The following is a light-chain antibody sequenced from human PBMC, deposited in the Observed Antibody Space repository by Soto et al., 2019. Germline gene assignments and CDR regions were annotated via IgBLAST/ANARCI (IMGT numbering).Light chain of an antibody. CDR1: QGIRND. V-gene: IGKV1-6*01. J-gene: IGKJ1*01. CDR2: AAS. Sequence: AIQLTQSPSSLSASVGDRVTITCRASQGIRNDLGWYQQKPGKAPKLLIYAASSLQSGVPSRFSGSASGTDFTLTISSLQPEDFATNYCLQDYSYPWTFGQGTKVDIK. CDR3: LQDYSYPWT.